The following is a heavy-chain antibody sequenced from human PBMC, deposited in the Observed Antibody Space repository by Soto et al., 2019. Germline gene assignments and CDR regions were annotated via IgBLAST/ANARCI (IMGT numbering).Heavy chain of an antibody. Sequence: SGPTLVKPTQTLTLTCTFSGFSLSTSGAGVGWIRQPPGKALEWLALIYWDDDKRYSPSLKSRLTITKDTSKNQVVLTMTNMDPVDTATYYCAHRRETLTDIVVVPAAVDAFDIWGQGTMVTVSS. CDR1: GFSLSTSGAG. V-gene: IGHV2-5*02. J-gene: IGHJ3*02. CDR3: AHRRETLTDIVVVPAAVDAFDI. CDR2: IYWDDDK. D-gene: IGHD2-2*01.